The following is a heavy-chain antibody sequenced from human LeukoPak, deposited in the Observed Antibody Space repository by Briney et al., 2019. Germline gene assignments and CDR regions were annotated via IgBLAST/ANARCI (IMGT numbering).Heavy chain of an antibody. CDR1: GGSFSGYY. Sequence: PSETLSLTCAVYGGSFSGYYWSWIRQPPGKGLEWMGEINHSGSTNYNPSLKSRVTISVDTSKNQFSLKLSSVTAADTAVYYCARHGGWYRAEFDYWGQGTLVTVSS. D-gene: IGHD6-19*01. J-gene: IGHJ4*02. CDR2: INHSGST. CDR3: ARHGGWYRAEFDY. V-gene: IGHV4-34*01.